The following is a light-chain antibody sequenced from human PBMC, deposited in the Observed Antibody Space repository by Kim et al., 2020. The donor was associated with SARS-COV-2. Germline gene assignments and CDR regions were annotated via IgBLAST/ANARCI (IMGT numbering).Light chain of an antibody. CDR2: SNN. Sequence: QSVLTQSPSASGTPGQRVTIFCSGSSSNIGGNDVFWYQQLPGTAPKVLIYSNNQRPSGVPGRFSGSRSGTSASLAITGLQSEDEADYYCAAWDDSLNGVLFGRGTRLTVL. CDR3: AAWDDSLNGVL. CDR1: SSNIGGND. J-gene: IGLJ2*01. V-gene: IGLV1-44*01.